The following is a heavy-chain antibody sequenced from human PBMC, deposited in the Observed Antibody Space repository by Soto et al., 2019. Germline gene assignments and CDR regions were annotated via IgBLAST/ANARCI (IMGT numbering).Heavy chain of an antibody. D-gene: IGHD2-2*01. CDR2: ISYDGSNK. J-gene: IGHJ6*02. Sequence: TGGSLRLSCAASGFTFSSYGMHWVRQAPGKGLEWVAVISYDGSNKYYADSVKGRFTISRDNSKNTLYLQMNSLRAEDTAVYYCAKDENKYQRMGDRESDYYYGLDVWGQGTTVTVSS. CDR1: GFTFSSYG. CDR3: AKDENKYQRMGDRESDYYYGLDV. V-gene: IGHV3-30*18.